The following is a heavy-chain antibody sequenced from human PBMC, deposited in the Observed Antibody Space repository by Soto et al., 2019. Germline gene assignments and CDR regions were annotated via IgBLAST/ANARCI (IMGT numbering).Heavy chain of an antibody. CDR1: GFTFSNAW. CDR3: TTDTDIVLVPAYYGMDV. Sequence: GGSLRLSCAASGFTFSNAWMNWVRQAPGKGLEWVGRIKSKTYGGTTDYAATVKGRFTISRDDSKNTLYLQMNSLKTEDTAVYYCTTDTDIVLVPAYYGMDVWGQGTTVTVSS. V-gene: IGHV3-15*07. CDR2: IKSKTYGGTT. J-gene: IGHJ6*02. D-gene: IGHD2-2*01.